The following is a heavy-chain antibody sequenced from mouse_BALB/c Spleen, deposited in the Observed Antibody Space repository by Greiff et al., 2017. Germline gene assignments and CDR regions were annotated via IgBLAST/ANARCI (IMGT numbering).Heavy chain of an antibody. Sequence: VQLQQSGAELVKPGASVKLSCKASGYTFTSYWMHWVKQRPGQGLEWIGEINPSNGRTNYNEKFKSKATLTVDKSSSTAYMQLSSLTSEDSAVYYCARSTMITVAYWGQGTLVTVSA. CDR1: GYTFTSYW. J-gene: IGHJ3*01. V-gene: IGHV1S81*02. CDR2: INPSNGRT. D-gene: IGHD2-4*01. CDR3: ARSTMITVAY.